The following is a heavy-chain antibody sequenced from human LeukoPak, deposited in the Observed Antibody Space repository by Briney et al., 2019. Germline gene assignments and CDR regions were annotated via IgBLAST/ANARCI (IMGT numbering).Heavy chain of an antibody. CDR3: ARDAAYCGGDCYSDY. CDR2: INPNSGGT. D-gene: IGHD2-21*02. V-gene: IGHV1-2*02. J-gene: IGHJ4*02. Sequence: ASVKVSCKASGHTFTGYYMHWVRQAPGQGLEWMGWINPNSGGTNYAQKFQGRVTMTRDTSISTAYMELSRLRSDDTAVYYCARDAAYCGGDCYSDYWGQGTLVTVSS. CDR1: GHTFTGYY.